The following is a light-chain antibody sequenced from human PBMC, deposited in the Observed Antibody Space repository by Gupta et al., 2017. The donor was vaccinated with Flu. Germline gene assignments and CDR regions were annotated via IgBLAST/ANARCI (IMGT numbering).Light chain of an antibody. CDR1: QSVSSY. CDR3: QQHSRT. J-gene: IGKJ2*01. V-gene: IGKV3-11*01. CDR2: DAS. Sequence: EIVLTQSPATLSLSPGERATLSCRASQSVSSYLAWDQQKPGQAPRLLIYDASNRATGITDRVSGSVSGTDFTRTISSIETEDFAGLYGQQHSRTFGQGTKMEIK.